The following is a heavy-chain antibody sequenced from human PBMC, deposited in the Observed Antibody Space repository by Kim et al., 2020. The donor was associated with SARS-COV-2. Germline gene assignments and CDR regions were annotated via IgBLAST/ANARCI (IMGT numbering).Heavy chain of an antibody. Sequence: SETLSLTCAVYGGSFSGYYWSWIRQPPGKGLEWIGEINHSGSTNYNPSLKSRVTISVDTSKNQFSLKLSSVTAADTAVYYCARGYVAVARYDYWGQGTLVTVSS. V-gene: IGHV4-34*01. J-gene: IGHJ4*02. CDR2: INHSGST. D-gene: IGHD6-19*01. CDR3: ARGYVAVARYDY. CDR1: GGSFSGYY.